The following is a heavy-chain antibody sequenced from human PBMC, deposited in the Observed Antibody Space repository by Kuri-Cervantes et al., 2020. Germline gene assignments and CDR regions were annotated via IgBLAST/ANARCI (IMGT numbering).Heavy chain of an antibody. D-gene: IGHD3-10*01. CDR3: AKELLTQGMGTFDY. CDR2: ISNSGGST. Sequence: GESLKISCAASGFTFSSYAMNWVRQAPGKGLEWVSDISNSGGSTHYADSVKGRFTISRDNSKNTLYLQMNSLRAEDTAVYYCAKELLTQGMGTFDYWGQGTLVTVSS. V-gene: IGHV3-23*01. J-gene: IGHJ4*02. CDR1: GFTFSSYA.